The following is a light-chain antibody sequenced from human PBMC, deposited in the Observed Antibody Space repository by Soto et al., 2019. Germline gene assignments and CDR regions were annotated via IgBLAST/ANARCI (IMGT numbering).Light chain of an antibody. CDR3: QEYGGSPLT. CDR1: QSVTSTY. Sequence: EIVLTQSPGTLSLSPGERATLSCRASQSVTSTYLAWYQQKPGQAPRLLIYGASNRATGIPDRFTGSASGTDFTLTISRLEPEDFAVYYCQEYGGSPLTFGGGTKEEIK. J-gene: IGKJ4*01. V-gene: IGKV3-20*01. CDR2: GAS.